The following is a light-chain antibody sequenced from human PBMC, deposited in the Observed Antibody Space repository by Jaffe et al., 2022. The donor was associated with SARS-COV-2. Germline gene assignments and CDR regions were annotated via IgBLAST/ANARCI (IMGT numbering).Light chain of an antibody. J-gene: IGLJ3*02. CDR1: SSNIGAGYD. CDR2: GNN. Sequence: QSVLTQPPSVSGAPGQRVTISCTGSSSNIGAGYDVHWYQQLPGTAPKLLIFGNNNRPSGVPDRFSGSKSGTSASLAISGLQAEDEADYFCQSYDSSLSDSWVFGGGTKLTVL. V-gene: IGLV1-40*01. CDR3: QSYDSSLSDSWV.